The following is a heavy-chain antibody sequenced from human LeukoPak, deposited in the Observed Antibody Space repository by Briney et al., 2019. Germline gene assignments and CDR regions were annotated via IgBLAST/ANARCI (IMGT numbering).Heavy chain of an antibody. CDR1: GGTFSSYA. V-gene: IGHV1-69*01. CDR2: IIPIFGTA. J-gene: IGHJ4*02. D-gene: IGHD2-2*01. Sequence: SVKVSCKASGGTFSSYAINWVRQAPGQGLEWMGGIIPIFGTANYARKFQDRVTITADESTSTAYMELSSLRSEDTAIYYCASRLYCSNTRCRNFPFAYWGQGTLVTVSS. CDR3: ASRLYCSNTRCRNFPFAY.